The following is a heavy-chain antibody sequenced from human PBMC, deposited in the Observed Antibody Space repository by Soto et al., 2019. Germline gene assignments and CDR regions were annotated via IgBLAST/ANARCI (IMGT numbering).Heavy chain of an antibody. D-gene: IGHD3-10*01. Sequence: QVQLQESGPGLVKPSQTLSLTCTVSGGSISSGDYYWSWLRQPPGKGLVWIGYIYYSGSTYYNPSLKSRVTISVDTSKNQFPLKLSSVTAADPAVYYGASALWFGELFQFDYWGQGTLVTVSS. CDR2: IYYSGST. V-gene: IGHV4-30-4*01. CDR3: ASALWFGELFQFDY. J-gene: IGHJ4*02. CDR1: GGSISSGDYY.